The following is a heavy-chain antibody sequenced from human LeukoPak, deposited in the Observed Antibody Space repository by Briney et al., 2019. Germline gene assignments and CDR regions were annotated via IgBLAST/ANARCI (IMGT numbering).Heavy chain of an antibody. D-gene: IGHD3-22*01. J-gene: IGHJ4*02. V-gene: IGHV3-21*04. CDR2: ISSSSSYI. Sequence: GGSLRLSCAASGFTFSSYSMNWVRQAPGKGLEWVSCISSSSSYIYYADSVKGRFTISRDNAKNSLYLQMNSLRAEDTAVYYCAKSGSGYPEHGGYFDYWGQGTLVTVSS. CDR3: AKSGSGYPEHGGYFDY. CDR1: GFTFSSYS.